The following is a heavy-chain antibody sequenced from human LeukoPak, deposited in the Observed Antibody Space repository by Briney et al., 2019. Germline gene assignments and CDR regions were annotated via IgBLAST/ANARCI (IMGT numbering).Heavy chain of an antibody. J-gene: IGHJ4*02. V-gene: IGHV1-2*02. CDR1: GYTFTGYY. CDR2: INPNSSGT. Sequence: ASVKVSCTASGYTFTGYYIHWVRQAPGQGLECIGWINPNSSGTTYAQNFEGRVTMTRDTSISTAYLELSRLRSDDTAVYYCASSYMVRGVIITEGFDYWGQGTLVTVSS. D-gene: IGHD3-10*01. CDR3: ASSYMVRGVIITEGFDY.